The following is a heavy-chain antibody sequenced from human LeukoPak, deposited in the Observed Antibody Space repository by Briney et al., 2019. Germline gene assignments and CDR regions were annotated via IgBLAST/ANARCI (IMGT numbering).Heavy chain of an antibody. CDR1: GFTFSDTW. J-gene: IGHJ4*02. Sequence: GGSLRLSCVTSGFTFSDTWMSWVRQAPGKGLEWVGRIKRKVDDETKNYAAPVRGRFTISRDDSKNTVYLKMDSLRTEDTAVYYCTADTFESSRYSHDYWGQGTLATVSS. D-gene: IGHD3-22*01. CDR3: TADTFESSRYSHDY. CDR2: IKRKVDDETK. V-gene: IGHV3-15*01.